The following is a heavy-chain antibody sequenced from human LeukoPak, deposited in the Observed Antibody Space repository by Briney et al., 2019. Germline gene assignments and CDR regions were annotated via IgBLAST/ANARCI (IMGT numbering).Heavy chain of an antibody. D-gene: IGHD3-9*01. Sequence: GGSLRLPCAAAGFTFDDYAMHWVRQAPGKGLEWVSGISWNSGSIGYADSVKGRFTISRDNAKNSLYLQMNSLRAEDTALYYCAKDNYDILTGCFDYWGQGTLVTVSS. J-gene: IGHJ4*02. CDR1: GFTFDDYA. CDR3: AKDNYDILTGCFDY. V-gene: IGHV3-9*01. CDR2: ISWNSGSI.